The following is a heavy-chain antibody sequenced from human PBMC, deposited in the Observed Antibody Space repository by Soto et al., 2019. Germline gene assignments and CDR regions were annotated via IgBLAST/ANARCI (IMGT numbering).Heavy chain of an antibody. CDR1: GFIFRSFA. CDR2: TSFDGSSK. CDR3: ARDGTSRLEAHIKYGLEL. D-gene: IGHD1-1*01. V-gene: IGHV3-30*04. Sequence: QVHLVESGGGVVQPGRTLRLSCVASGFIFRSFALHWVRQAPGKGLEWVAVTSFDGSSKFYADSVRGRFTISKDDSTYTVYLDMKSLTPEDSALYFCARDGTSRLEAHIKYGLELWGQGTTALVSS. J-gene: IGHJ6*02.